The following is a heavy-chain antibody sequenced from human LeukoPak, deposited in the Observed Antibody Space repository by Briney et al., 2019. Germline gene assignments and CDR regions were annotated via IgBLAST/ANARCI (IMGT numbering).Heavy chain of an antibody. CDR1: GYTFTSYG. D-gene: IGHD6-19*01. V-gene: IGHV1-18*01. Sequence: ASVKVSCKVSGYTFTSYGISWVRQAPGQGLEWMGWISAYSGNTQYSQKFQDRFTMTTDTSTSAAYMELRSLRSDDTAVYYCARDAPSIAVAGGPDHWGQGTLVTVSS. CDR2: ISAYSGNT. J-gene: IGHJ4*02. CDR3: ARDAPSIAVAGGPDH.